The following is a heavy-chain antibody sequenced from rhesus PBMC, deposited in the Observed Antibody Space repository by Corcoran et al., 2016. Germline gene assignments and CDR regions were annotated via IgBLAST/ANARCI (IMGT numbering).Heavy chain of an antibody. D-gene: IGHD6-13*01. V-gene: IGHV4-127*01. CDR2: IGGSSGST. Sequence: QVQLQESGPGLMKPSETLSLTCAVSGSSISSGYGWRWIRPPPGEGLGWIGYIGGSSGSTNYNPSIKSRVTISRDTSKNQFSLKLNSVTAADTALYYCASIAAGKLGDYFDYWGQGVLVTVSS. CDR1: GSSISSGYG. J-gene: IGHJ4*01. CDR3: ASIAAGKLGDYFDY.